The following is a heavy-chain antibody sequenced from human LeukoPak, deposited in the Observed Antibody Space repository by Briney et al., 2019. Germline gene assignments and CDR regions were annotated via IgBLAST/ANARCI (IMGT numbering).Heavy chain of an antibody. J-gene: IGHJ5*02. CDR2: IYSGGST. D-gene: IGHD3-22*01. CDR3: ARVSTYYYDSSGYYSWFDP. V-gene: IGHV3-53*01. CDR1: GFTVSSNY. Sequence: GGSLRLSCAASGFTVSSNYMSWVRQAPGKGLEWVSVIYSGGSTYYADSVKGRFTISRDNSKNTLYLQMNSLRAEDTAVYYCARVSTYYYDSSGYYSWFDPWGQGTLVTVSS.